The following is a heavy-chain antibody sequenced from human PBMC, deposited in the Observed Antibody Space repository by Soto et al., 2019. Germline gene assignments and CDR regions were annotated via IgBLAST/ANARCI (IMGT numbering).Heavy chain of an antibody. J-gene: IGHJ5*01. V-gene: IGHV1-3*04. CDR2: INTVDGNT. Sequence: QVHLVQSGAEVKKPGASVKVSCKASGYTFTSYAIHWVRQAPGQRLEWMGWINTVDGNTKYSQNFQGRVTITRDTYASTAYLGLSSLRSEDTAVYYCARESYSSSDNWFDSWGQGTLVTVSS. D-gene: IGHD6-13*01. CDR3: ARESYSSSDNWFDS. CDR1: GYTFTSYA.